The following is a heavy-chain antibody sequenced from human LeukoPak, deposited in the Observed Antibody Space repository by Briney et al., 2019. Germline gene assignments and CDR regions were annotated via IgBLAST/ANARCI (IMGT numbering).Heavy chain of an antibody. CDR3: ARELSSSGYYFDS. D-gene: IGHD5-18*01. Sequence: GGSLRLSCEASGFSLTSYGMDWVRQAPGKGLEWVSSISSSSAYIWYADSVRGRLTISRDNAKNSPYLQMNSLRVEDTAVYYCARELSSSGYYFDSWGQGNLVTVSS. V-gene: IGHV3-21*01. CDR1: GFSLTSYG. CDR2: ISSSSAYI. J-gene: IGHJ4*02.